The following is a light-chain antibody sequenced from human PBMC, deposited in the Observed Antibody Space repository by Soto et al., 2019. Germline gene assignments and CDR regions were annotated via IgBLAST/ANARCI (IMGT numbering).Light chain of an antibody. Sequence: EVVMTQSPGTLSLSPGESATLSCRASQSVSSSYLAWYQQKPGQAPRLRIYGASSRATGVPDRFSGSGSGTDYTLTIRSLEPEDFAMYYCQQYVNSPVTFGQGNKVEIK. CDR2: GAS. CDR1: QSVSSSY. J-gene: IGKJ1*01. V-gene: IGKV3-20*01. CDR3: QQYVNSPVT.